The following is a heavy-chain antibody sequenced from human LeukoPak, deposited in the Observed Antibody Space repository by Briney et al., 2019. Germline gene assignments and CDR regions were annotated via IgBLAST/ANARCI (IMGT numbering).Heavy chain of an antibody. D-gene: IGHD2-15*01. CDR2: INHSGST. Sequence: PGGSLRLSCAASGFTFSSYAMSWIRQPPGKGLEWIGEINHSGSTNYNPSLKSRVTISVDTSKNQFSLKLSSVTAADTAVYYCARGLVGYCSGGSCDPSDYWGQGTLVTVSS. V-gene: IGHV4-34*01. CDR1: GFTFSSYA. J-gene: IGHJ4*02. CDR3: ARGLVGYCSGGSCDPSDY.